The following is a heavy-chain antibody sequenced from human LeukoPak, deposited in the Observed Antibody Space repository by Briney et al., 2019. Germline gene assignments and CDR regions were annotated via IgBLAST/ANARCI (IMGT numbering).Heavy chain of an antibody. CDR2: ISSSSTI. J-gene: IGHJ4*02. D-gene: IGHD3-10*01. V-gene: IGHV3-48*02. Sequence: GESLRLSCAASGFTFSSYNMNWVRQAPGKGLEWVSYISSSSTIYYADSVKGRFTISRDNAKNSLYLQMNSLRDEDTAVYYCARSTYYYGSGSYFTFDYWGQGTVVTVSS. CDR3: ARSTYYYGSGSYFTFDY. CDR1: GFTFSSYN.